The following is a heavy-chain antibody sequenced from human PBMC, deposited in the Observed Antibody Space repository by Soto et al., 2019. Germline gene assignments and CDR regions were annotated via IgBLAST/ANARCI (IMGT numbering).Heavy chain of an antibody. V-gene: IGHV5-51*01. Sequence: GESLRISCQGSGYNFSTHWIAWVRQMPGKGLELMGIIYPGDSDTRYRPSFQGQVTISADKSISAAYLQWRSLKASDTAIYYCARPRRIPAATFYFDYWGQATLVTVSS. CDR2: IYPGDSDT. CDR1: GYNFSTHW. CDR3: ARPRRIPAATFYFDY. J-gene: IGHJ4*02. D-gene: IGHD2-2*01.